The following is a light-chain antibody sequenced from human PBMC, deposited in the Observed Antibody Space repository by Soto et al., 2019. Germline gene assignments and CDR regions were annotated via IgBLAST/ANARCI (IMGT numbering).Light chain of an antibody. V-gene: IGKV2-30*02. J-gene: IGKJ5*01. CDR3: MQATHWPIT. CDR2: KVS. Sequence: DVEMTQSHLSLPVTLVQPASISCRSNQSLVHSDGIAYFSWFQQRPGRSPRRLIYKVSNRDSGVPARFSGSGSGTDFALKISRVEAEDVGVYYCMQATHWPITFGQGTRLEIK. CDR1: QSLVHSDGIAY.